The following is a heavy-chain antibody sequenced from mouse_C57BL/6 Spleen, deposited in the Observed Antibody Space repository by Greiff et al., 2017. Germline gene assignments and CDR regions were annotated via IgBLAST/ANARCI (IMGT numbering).Heavy chain of an antibody. Sequence: EVQLQQSGPALVKPGASVKIPCKASGYTFTDYNMDWVKQSHGKSLEWIGDINPNNGGTIYNQKFKGKATLTVDKSSSTAYMELRSLTSEDTAVYYCARPYYDYDSWFAYWGQGTLVTVAA. CDR3: ARPYYDYDSWFAY. D-gene: IGHD2-4*01. CDR2: INPNNGGT. V-gene: IGHV1-18*01. J-gene: IGHJ3*01. CDR1: GYTFTDYN.